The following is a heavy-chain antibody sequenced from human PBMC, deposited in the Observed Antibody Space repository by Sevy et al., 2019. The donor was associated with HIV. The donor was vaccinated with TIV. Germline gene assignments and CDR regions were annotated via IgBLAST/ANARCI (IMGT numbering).Heavy chain of an antibody. CDR3: ARVLTHRNYDVRIDN. CDR2: IHYSGST. Sequence: SETLPLTCTVSGGSVRSGDYYWSWIRQPPGKGLEWIGYIHYSGSTYYNPSLKSRVTISVDTSKNQFSLKLSSVTAADTAVYYCARVLTHRNYDVRIDNWGQGTLVTVSS. V-gene: IGHV4-30-4*01. CDR1: GGSVRSGDYY. J-gene: IGHJ4*02. D-gene: IGHD3-22*01.